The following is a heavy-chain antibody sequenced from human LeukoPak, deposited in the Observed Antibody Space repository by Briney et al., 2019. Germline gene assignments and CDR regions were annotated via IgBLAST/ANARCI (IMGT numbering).Heavy chain of an antibody. V-gene: IGHV3-11*01. CDR1: GFTFSDYY. J-gene: IGHJ3*02. Sequence: GGSLRLSCAASGFTFSDYYMSWIRQAPGKGLESVSYIDGSSSRINYADSVKGRFTISRDNAKNSLFLQMNSLTVEDTAVYYCASRVAFDIWGLGTMVTVSS. D-gene: IGHD3-3*01. CDR3: ASRVAFDI. CDR2: IDGSSSRI.